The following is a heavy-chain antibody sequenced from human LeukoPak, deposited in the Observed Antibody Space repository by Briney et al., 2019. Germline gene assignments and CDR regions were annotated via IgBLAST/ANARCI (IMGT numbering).Heavy chain of an antibody. V-gene: IGHV1-3*01. CDR3: ARVSEYYGSGSYFY. CDR2: INAGNGNT. D-gene: IGHD3-10*01. CDR1: GYTFTSYA. J-gene: IGHJ4*02. Sequence: ASVKVSCKASGYTFTSYAMHWVRQAPGQRLEWMGWINAGNGNTKYSQKFQGRVTITRDTSASAAYVELSSLRSEDTAVYYCARVSEYYGSGSYFYWGQGTLVTVSS.